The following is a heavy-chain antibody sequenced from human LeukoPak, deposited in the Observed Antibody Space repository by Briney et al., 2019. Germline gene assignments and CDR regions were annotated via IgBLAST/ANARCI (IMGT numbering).Heavy chain of an antibody. Sequence: ASVKVSCKASGYTFTSYYMHWVRQAPGQGLEWMGIINPSGGSTSYAQKFQGRVTMTRDTSTSTVYMELSSLRSDDTAVYYCARGVVLTRGYSYGYYYWGQGTLVTVSS. CDR1: GYTFTSYY. CDR2: INPSGGST. CDR3: ARGVVLTRGYSYGYYY. V-gene: IGHV1-46*01. J-gene: IGHJ4*02. D-gene: IGHD5-18*01.